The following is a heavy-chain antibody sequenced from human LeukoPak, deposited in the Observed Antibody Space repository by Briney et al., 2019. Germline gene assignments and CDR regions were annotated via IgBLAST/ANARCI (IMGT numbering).Heavy chain of an antibody. D-gene: IGHD2-15*01. V-gene: IGHV1-2*02. CDR1: GYTFTGHY. CDR3: ARVDVVVVAASMDV. Sequence: ASVKVSCKASGYTFTGHYMHWVRQAPGQGLEWMGWINPNSGGTNYAQKFQGRVTMTRDTSISTAYMELSRLRSDDTAVYYCARVDVVVVAASMDVWGQGTTVTVSS. CDR2: INPNSGGT. J-gene: IGHJ6*02.